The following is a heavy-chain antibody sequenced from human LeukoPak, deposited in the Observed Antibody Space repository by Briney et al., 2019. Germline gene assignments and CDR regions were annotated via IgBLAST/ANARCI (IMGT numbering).Heavy chain of an antibody. CDR2: INHRGST. Sequence: SETLSLTCAVYVGSFSGYYWSWIRQPPGKGLEWIGEINHRGSTNYNPSLKSRVTTSVDPSKNQVSLKLTSVTAADTAVYYCARVNYSDSGTYYWWFDPWGQGTLVTVSS. J-gene: IGHJ5*02. D-gene: IGHD3-22*01. V-gene: IGHV4-34*01. CDR1: VGSFSGYY. CDR3: ARVNYSDSGTYYWWFDP.